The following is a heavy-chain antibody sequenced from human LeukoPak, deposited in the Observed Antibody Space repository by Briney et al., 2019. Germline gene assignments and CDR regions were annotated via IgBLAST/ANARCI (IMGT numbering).Heavy chain of an antibody. Sequence: PGGSLRLSCAASGFTFTRYSMNWVRQAPGKGLEWVSSISSSGSYIFYAQSVEGRFIISRDNAKNSHYLQMNSLRVDDTAVYFCARGTYRSSSPSIGMPYYLDYWGQGILVTVSS. CDR1: GFTFTRYS. CDR2: ISSSGSYI. CDR3: ARGTYRSSSPSIGMPYYLDY. V-gene: IGHV3-21*01. D-gene: IGHD6-6*01. J-gene: IGHJ4*02.